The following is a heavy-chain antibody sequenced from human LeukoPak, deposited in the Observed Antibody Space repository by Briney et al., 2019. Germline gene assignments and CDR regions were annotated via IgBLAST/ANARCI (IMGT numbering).Heavy chain of an antibody. J-gene: IGHJ6*03. D-gene: IGHD2-21*02. Sequence: SETLSLTCAVYGGSFSGYYWSWIRQPPGKGLEWIGEINHSGSTNYNPSLKSRVTISVDTSKNQFSLKLSSVTAADTAVYYCARARAYCGGDCYYRGVYYYYYMDVWGKGTTVTVSS. CDR3: ARARAYCGGDCYYRGVYYYYYMDV. CDR1: GGSFSGYY. V-gene: IGHV4-34*01. CDR2: INHSGST.